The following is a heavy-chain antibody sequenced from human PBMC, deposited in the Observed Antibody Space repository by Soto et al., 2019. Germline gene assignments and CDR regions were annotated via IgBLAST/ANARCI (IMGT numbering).Heavy chain of an antibody. V-gene: IGHV1-69*02. CDR1: GGTFSSYT. CDR3: AGPYYYDSSDYYYYGMDV. Sequence: QVQLVQSGAEVKKPGSSVKVSCKASGGTFSSYTISWVRQAPGQGLEWMGRIIPILGIANYAQKFQGRVTITADKSTSTAYMELSSLRSEDTAVYYGAGPYYYDSSDYYYYGMDVWGQGTTVTVSS. D-gene: IGHD3-22*01. J-gene: IGHJ6*02. CDR2: IIPILGIA.